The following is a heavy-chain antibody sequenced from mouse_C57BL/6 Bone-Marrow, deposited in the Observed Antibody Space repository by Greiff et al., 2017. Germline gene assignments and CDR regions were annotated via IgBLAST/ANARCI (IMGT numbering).Heavy chain of an antibody. CDR2: IDPSDSYT. V-gene: IGHV1-50*01. CDR3: ARGGVTTVVGGDYFDY. Sequence: QVQLQQPGAELVKPGASVKLSCKASGYTFTSYWMQWVNQRPGQGLEWIGEIDPSDSYTNYNQKFKGKATLTVDTSSSTAYMQLSSLTSEDSAVYYCARGGVTTVVGGDYFDYWGQGTTLTVSS. J-gene: IGHJ2*01. CDR1: GYTFTSYW. D-gene: IGHD1-1*01.